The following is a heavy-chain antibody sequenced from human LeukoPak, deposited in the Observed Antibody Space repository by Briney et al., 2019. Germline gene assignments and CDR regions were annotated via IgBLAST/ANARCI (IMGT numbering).Heavy chain of an antibody. J-gene: IGHJ4*02. CDR3: ARGFPTVTHFDY. V-gene: IGHV4-61*08. CDR1: GGSISSGGYY. D-gene: IGHD4-17*01. Sequence: SETLSLTCTVSGGSISSGGYYWSWIRQPPGKGLEWIGYIYYSGSTNYNPSLKSRVTISVDTSKNQFSLKLSSVTAADTAVYYCARGFPTVTHFDYWGQGTPVTVSS. CDR2: IYYSGST.